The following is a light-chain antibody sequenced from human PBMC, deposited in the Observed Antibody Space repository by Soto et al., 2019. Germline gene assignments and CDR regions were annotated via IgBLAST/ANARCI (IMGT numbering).Light chain of an antibody. CDR1: TGAVTSGHY. V-gene: IGLV7-46*01. J-gene: IGLJ2*01. CDR3: LLSYSGAHVV. Sequence: QTVVTQEPSLTVSLGGTVTLTCGSSTGAVTSGHYPYWFQQKPGQAPRTLIYDTSNKHSWTPARFSGSLLGGKAALTLSGAQPEDEAEYYCLLSYSGAHVVFGGGTKLTVL. CDR2: DTS.